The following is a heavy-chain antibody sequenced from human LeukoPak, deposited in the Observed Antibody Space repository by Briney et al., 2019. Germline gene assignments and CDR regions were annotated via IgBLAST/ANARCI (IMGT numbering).Heavy chain of an antibody. J-gene: IGHJ4*02. CDR3: AKDRDDSSGFYHDY. CDR1: GFTFSNSA. Sequence: GRSLRLSCAASGFTFSNSAMSWVRQAPGKGLAWVSSISGSGGSIYYADSVKGRFTISRDNFKNILYLQMNSLRAEDTAVYYCAKDRDDSSGFYHDYWGQGTLLTVSS. D-gene: IGHD3-22*01. CDR2: ISGSGGSI. V-gene: IGHV3-23*01.